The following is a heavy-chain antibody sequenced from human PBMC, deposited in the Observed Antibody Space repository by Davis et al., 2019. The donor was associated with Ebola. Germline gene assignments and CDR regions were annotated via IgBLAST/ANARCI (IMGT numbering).Heavy chain of an antibody. Sequence: AASVKVSCKASGGTFSSYAISWVRQAPGQGLEWMGGIIPIFGTANYAQKFQGRVTITADKSTSTAYMELSSLRSEDPGVYYCARESEVVIAMRAFDIWGQGTMVTVSS. CDR1: GGTFSSYA. V-gene: IGHV1-69*06. D-gene: IGHD2-21*01. J-gene: IGHJ3*02. CDR3: ARESEVVIAMRAFDI. CDR2: IIPIFGTA.